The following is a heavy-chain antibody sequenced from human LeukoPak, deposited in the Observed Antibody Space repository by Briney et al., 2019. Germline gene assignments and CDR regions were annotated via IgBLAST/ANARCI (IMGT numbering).Heavy chain of an antibody. Sequence: PGGSLRLSCAASGFTFSSHTINWVRQAPGKGLEWVSSISSSSSYIYYADSVKGRFTISRDNAKNSVYLQMTSLSVEDTAIYYCAREGTGGFDMWGQGTMVSVSP. CDR3: AREGTGGFDM. CDR1: GFTFSSHT. J-gene: IGHJ3*02. D-gene: IGHD3-10*01. CDR2: ISSSSSYI. V-gene: IGHV3-21*01.